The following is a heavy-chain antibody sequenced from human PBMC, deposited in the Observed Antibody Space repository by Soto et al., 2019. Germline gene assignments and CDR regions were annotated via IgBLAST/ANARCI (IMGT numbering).Heavy chain of an antibody. CDR2: IIPILGIA. V-gene: IGHV1-69*02. CDR1: GGTFSSYT. CDR3: ARGVVPVRGEDFNWFDP. Sequence: SVKVSCKASGGTFSSYTISWVRQAPGQGLEWMGRIIPILGIANYAQKFQGRVTITADKSTSTAYMELSSLRSEDTAVYYCARGVVPVRGEDFNWFDPWGQGTLVTVSS. J-gene: IGHJ5*02. D-gene: IGHD2-2*01.